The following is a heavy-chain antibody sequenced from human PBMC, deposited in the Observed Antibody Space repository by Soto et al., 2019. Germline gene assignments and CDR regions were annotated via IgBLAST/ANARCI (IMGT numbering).Heavy chain of an antibody. CDR3: AKGLPGDYYGMDV. D-gene: IGHD4-17*01. V-gene: IGHV1-18*01. Sequence: ASVKVSCKASGDTFTNYGFNCVRQAPGQGLEWVGWINPYKGKTNFAQKLQGRVTMTTDTSTGTAYMELRSLTSDDTAVYYCAKGLPGDYYGMDVWGQGTTVTVSS. CDR2: INPYKGKT. J-gene: IGHJ6*02. CDR1: GDTFTNYG.